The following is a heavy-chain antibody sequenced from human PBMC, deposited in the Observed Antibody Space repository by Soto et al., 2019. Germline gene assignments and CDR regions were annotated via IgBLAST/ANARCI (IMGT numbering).Heavy chain of an antibody. CDR1: GVTFCGRG. CDR3: ATVDGPTVATMFFDY. J-gene: IGHJ4*02. D-gene: IGHD5-12*01. V-gene: IGHV3-48*02. Sequence: PGGSLRLSCAASGVTFCGRGMVWVRQAPGKGLEWLSYISPVSTSKYYADSAKGRFSISRDNARASLYLQMNSLRDDDTAVYYCATVDGPTVATMFFDYWGQGILVTVSS. CDR2: ISPVSTSK.